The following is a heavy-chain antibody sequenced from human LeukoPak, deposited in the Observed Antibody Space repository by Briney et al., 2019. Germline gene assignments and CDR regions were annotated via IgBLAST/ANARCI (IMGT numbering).Heavy chain of an antibody. CDR3: VKGGNRDQPCDY. CDR1: GFTFSSYA. J-gene: IGHJ4*02. V-gene: IGHV3-23*01. Sequence: PGGSLRLSCAASGFTFSSYATSWVRQAPGEGLEWVSVISPGGSTTHYADSVRGRFTISRDNSKNTLYLQMNSLRAEDTAVYYCVKGGNRDQPCDYWGQGTLVTVSS. D-gene: IGHD1-14*01. CDR2: ISPGGSTT.